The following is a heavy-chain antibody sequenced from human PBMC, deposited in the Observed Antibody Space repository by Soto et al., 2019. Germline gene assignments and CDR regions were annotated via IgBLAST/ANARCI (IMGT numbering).Heavy chain of an antibody. D-gene: IGHD6-6*01. CDR2: ISSNGVGT. J-gene: IGHJ6*03. Sequence: GGSLRLSCAASGFTLSGYAMDWVRQAPGKGLEYVSGISSNGVGTYSANSVQGRFTISRDNSKNTVYLQMGSLRPEDMAVYYCARRARPDFYYMAVWGKGTTVTVSS. CDR3: ARRARPDFYYMAV. V-gene: IGHV3-64*01. CDR1: GFTLSGYA.